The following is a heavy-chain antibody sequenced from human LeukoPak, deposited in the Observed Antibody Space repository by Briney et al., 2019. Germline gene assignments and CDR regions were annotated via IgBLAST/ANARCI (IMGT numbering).Heavy chain of an antibody. D-gene: IGHD2-8*01. CDR3: ARDNVRYYYYGMDV. CDR2: ISAYNGNT. J-gene: IGHJ6*02. Sequence: ASVKVSCKASGYTFTSYGISWVRQAPGQGLEWMGWISAYNGNTNYAQKLQGRVTVTTDTSTSTAYMELSSLRSEDTAVYYCARDNVRYYYYGMDVWGQGTMVTVSS. V-gene: IGHV1-18*01. CDR1: GYTFTSYG.